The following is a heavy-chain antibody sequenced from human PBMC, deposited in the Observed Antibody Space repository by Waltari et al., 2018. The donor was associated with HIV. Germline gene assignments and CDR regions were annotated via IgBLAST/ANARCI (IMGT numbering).Heavy chain of an antibody. CDR3: ASPKGGWLFAFDV. CDR2: IWPGDSDT. D-gene: IGHD6-19*01. CDR1: GFTFTNYW. V-gene: IGHV5-51*01. J-gene: IGHJ3*01. Sequence: QLVQSGGEVKQTGESLKISCKGSGFTFTNYWTAWVRQMPGKGLEWMGMIWPGDSDTKYSPPFQGHVTISADRSTSTAYLQWSSLRASDTAMYYCASPKGGWLFAFDVWGQGTKVTVSS.